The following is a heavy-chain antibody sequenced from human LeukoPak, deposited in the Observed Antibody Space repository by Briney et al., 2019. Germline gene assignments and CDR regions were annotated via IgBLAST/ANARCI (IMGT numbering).Heavy chain of an antibody. CDR2: ISYDGSNK. Sequence: GGSLRLSCAASGFTFSSYGMHRVRQAPGKGLEWVAVISYDGSNKYYADSVKGRFTISRDNSKNTLYLQMNSLRAEDTAVYYCAKDRGSTVPTNYYYYGMDVWGQGTTVTVSS. CDR1: GFTFSSYG. CDR3: AKDRGSTVPTNYYYYGMDV. V-gene: IGHV3-30*18. D-gene: IGHD4-17*01. J-gene: IGHJ6*02.